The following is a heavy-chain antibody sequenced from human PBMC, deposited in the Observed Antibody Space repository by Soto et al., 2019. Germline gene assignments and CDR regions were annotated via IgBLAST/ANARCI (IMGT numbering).Heavy chain of an antibody. CDR2: ISGSGGTI. Sequence: GGSLRLSCAASGFTLSSYSMHWVRQAPWKGLEWVSYISGSGGTIYYADSVKGRFTISRDNAKNSLSVQMNSLRDEDTAVYFCARETGLRSSGWSYYFDFWGQGTRVTVSS. CDR3: ARETGLRSSGWSYYFDF. J-gene: IGHJ4*02. CDR1: GFTLSSYS. V-gene: IGHV3-48*02. D-gene: IGHD6-19*01.